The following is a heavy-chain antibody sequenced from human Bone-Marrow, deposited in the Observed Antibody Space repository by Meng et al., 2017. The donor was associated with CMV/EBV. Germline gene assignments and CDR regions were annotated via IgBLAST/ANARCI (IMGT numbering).Heavy chain of an antibody. Sequence: GSLRLSCTVSGGSISISNYYWVWIRQPPGKGLEWIGSIYFSGRTYYSPSLKSRVTISVDTSKKQFSLKVNSVTAADTAVYYCARDRYYYYGMDVWGQGTTVTVSS. CDR3: ARDRYYYYGMDV. CDR1: GGSISISNYY. J-gene: IGHJ6*02. V-gene: IGHV4-39*07. CDR2: IYFSGRT.